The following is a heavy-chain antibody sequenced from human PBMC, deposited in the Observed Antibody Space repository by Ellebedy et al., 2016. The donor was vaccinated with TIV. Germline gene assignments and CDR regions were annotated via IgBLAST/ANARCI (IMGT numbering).Heavy chain of an antibody. CDR3: AGLSYYDRNDEVRDDL. J-gene: IGHJ4*02. CDR1: GFTFTNYW. V-gene: IGHV5-10-1*01. D-gene: IGHD3-22*01. CDR2: INTSDSYS. Sequence: GESLKISCKGSGFTFTNYWISWVRQIPGKGLEWMGRINTSDSYSNYGPSFQGHVTFSDDGSSNTAYLQWPRLEASDTAVYYCAGLSYYDRNDEVRDDLWGQGTLVTVSS.